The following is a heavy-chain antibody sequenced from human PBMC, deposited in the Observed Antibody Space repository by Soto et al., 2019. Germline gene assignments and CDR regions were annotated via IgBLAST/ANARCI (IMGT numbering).Heavy chain of an antibody. J-gene: IGHJ6*02. CDR3: ARGNIAVAEYYYCGMDV. CDR2: INSDGSST. Sequence: EVQLVESGGGLVQPGGSLRLPCAASGSTFSSYWMHWVRQAPGKGLVWVSRINSDGSSTSYADSVKGRFTISRDNAKNTLFLQMNSLRAEDTAVYYCARGNIAVAEYYYCGMDVWGQGTTVTVSS. CDR1: GSTFSSYW. V-gene: IGHV3-74*01. D-gene: IGHD6-13*01.